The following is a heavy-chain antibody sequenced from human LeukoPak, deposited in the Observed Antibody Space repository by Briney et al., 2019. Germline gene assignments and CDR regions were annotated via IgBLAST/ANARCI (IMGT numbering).Heavy chain of an antibody. CDR1: GGSISSSSYY. D-gene: IGHD6-19*01. Sequence: MSSETLSLTCTVSGGSISSSSYYWGWIRQPPGKGLEWIGSIYYSGSTYYNPSLKSRVTISVDTSKNQFSLKLSSVTAADTAVYYCATTGRHIAVAGTDAFDIWGQGTMVTVSS. V-gene: IGHV4-39*07. CDR2: IYYSGST. J-gene: IGHJ3*02. CDR3: ATTGRHIAVAGTDAFDI.